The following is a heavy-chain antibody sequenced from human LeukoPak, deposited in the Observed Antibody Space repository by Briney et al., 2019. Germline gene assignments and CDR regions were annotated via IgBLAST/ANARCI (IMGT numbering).Heavy chain of an antibody. Sequence: ASVKVSCKASGYSFTSYGITWVRQAPGQGLEWMGWITSHNGNTKCAQKLQGRVTMTTETSTSTAYMELRSLRSDDTAVYYCATANMGRGSYSLPYFDYWGQGTLVTVSS. J-gene: IGHJ4*02. CDR2: ITSHNGNT. CDR1: GYSFTSYG. D-gene: IGHD1-26*01. CDR3: ATANMGRGSYSLPYFDY. V-gene: IGHV1-18*01.